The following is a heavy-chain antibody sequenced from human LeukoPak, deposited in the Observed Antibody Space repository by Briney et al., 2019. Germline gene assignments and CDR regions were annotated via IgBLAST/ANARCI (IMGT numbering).Heavy chain of an antibody. CDR3: ATDLFYDTLDY. CDR2: IITYNGNT. V-gene: IGHV1-18*01. D-gene: IGHD5/OR15-5a*01. CDR1: GYTFTTYG. J-gene: IGHJ4*02. Sequence: ASVKVSCKASGYTFTTYGISWVRQAPGQGLEWMGYIITYNGNTNYAQKLQGRVTMTEDTSTDTAYMELSSLRSEDTAVYYCATDLFYDTLDYWGQGTLVTVSS.